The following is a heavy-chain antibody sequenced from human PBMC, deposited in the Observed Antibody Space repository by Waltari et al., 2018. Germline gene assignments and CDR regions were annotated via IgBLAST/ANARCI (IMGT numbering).Heavy chain of an antibody. J-gene: IGHJ4*02. Sequence: EVQLVESGGGLVKPGGSLRLSCAASGFTFSSYSMNWVRQAPGNGLECVSSISSSSSYIYYADSVKGRFTISRDNAKNSLYLQMNSLRAEDTAVYYCARDRSGSSSFDYWGQGTLVTVSS. V-gene: IGHV3-21*01. CDR3: ARDRSGSSSFDY. D-gene: IGHD6-6*01. CDR2: ISSSSSYI. CDR1: GFTFSSYS.